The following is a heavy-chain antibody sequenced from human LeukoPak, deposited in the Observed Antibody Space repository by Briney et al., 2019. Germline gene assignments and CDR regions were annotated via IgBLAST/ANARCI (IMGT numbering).Heavy chain of an antibody. CDR2: ISSSSSYI. V-gene: IGHV3-21*01. D-gene: IGHD1-1*01. Sequence: GGSQRLSCAASGFTFSNYALNWVRQAPGKGLEWVSSISSSSSYIYYADSVKGRFTISRDNAKNSLYMQMNSLRAEDTGVYYCARSPGATWSFDYWGQGSLASVSS. CDR1: GFTFSNYA. J-gene: IGHJ4*02. CDR3: ARSPGATWSFDY.